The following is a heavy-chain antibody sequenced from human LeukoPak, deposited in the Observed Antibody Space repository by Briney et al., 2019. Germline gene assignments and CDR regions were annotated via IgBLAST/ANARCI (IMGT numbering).Heavy chain of an antibody. D-gene: IGHD3-16*01. CDR1: GYTFTGYY. V-gene: IGHV1-2*02. Sequence: GASVKVSCKASGYTFTGYYMHWVRQAPGQGLEWMGWINPNSGGTNYAQKFQGRVTMTRDTSISTAYMELSRLRSDDTAVYYCARKVGSPIMGIGYWGQGTLVTVSS. J-gene: IGHJ4*02. CDR3: ARKVGSPIMGIGY. CDR2: INPNSGGT.